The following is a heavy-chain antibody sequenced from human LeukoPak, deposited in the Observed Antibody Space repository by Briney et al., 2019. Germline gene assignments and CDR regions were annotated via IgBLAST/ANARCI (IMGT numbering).Heavy chain of an antibody. CDR2: IWYDGSNK. D-gene: IGHD3-10*01. CDR1: GFTFSSYG. CDR3: ARARITMVRGAIDY. Sequence: PGGSLRLSCAASGFTFSSYGMHWVRQAPGKGLEWVAVIWYDGSNKYYADSVKGRFTISRDNSKNTLYLQMNSLRAEDTAVYYCARARITMVRGAIDYWGQGTLVTVSS. V-gene: IGHV3-33*01. J-gene: IGHJ4*02.